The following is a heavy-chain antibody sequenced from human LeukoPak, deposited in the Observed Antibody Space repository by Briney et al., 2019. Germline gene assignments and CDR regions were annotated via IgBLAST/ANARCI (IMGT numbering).Heavy chain of an antibody. D-gene: IGHD1-26*01. V-gene: IGHV3-48*03. J-gene: IGHJ4*02. CDR3: ARRRDSGSLQHFDY. CDR1: GFTFSSYE. CDR2: ISSSGSTI. Sequence: GGSLRLSCAASGFTFSSYEMNWVRQAPGKGLEWVSYISSSGSTIYYADSVKGRFTISRDNAKNSLYLQMNSLRAEDTAVYYCARRRDSGSLQHFDYWGQGALVTVSS.